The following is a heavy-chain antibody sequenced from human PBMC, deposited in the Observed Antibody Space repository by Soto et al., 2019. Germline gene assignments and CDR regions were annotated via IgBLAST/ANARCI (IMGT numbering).Heavy chain of an antibody. CDR1: GGSISSYY. D-gene: IGHD3-3*01. V-gene: IGHV4-59*01. Sequence: QVQLQESGPGLVKPSETLSLTCTVSGGSISSYYWSWIRQPPGKGLEWIGYIYYSGSTNYNPSLKSRVTISVDTSMNQFSLKLSSVTAADTAVYYCARVNRAIFGVVIDYWGQGTLVTVSS. CDR2: IYYSGST. J-gene: IGHJ4*02. CDR3: ARVNRAIFGVVIDY.